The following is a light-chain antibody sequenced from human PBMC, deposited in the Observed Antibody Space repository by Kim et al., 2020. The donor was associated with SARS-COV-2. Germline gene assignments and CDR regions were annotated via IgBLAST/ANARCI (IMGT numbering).Light chain of an antibody. CDR1: QSVSSSY. CDR3: QQYGNSPLT. Sequence: EIVLTQSPGTLSLSPGERATLSCRASQSVSSSYLGWYQQKPGQAPRLLIYCSSSTANGLPGRFSGSWSGTDFTLTISRLEPEDFAVYYCQQYGNSPLTFGGGTKVDIK. V-gene: IGKV3-20*01. J-gene: IGKJ4*01. CDR2: CSS.